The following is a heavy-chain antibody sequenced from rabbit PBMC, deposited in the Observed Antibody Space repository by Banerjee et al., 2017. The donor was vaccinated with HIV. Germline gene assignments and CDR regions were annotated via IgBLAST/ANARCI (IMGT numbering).Heavy chain of an antibody. CDR1: GFSFSGSYW. V-gene: IGHV1S45*01. CDR2: IYTGSGGVT. CDR3: ARAGGFEKYFNL. D-gene: IGHD1-1*01. J-gene: IGHJ4*01. Sequence: QEQLVESGGGLVQPEGSLTLTCTASGFSFSGSYWMCWVRQAPGKGLEWIACIYTGSGGVTYYASWAKGRFTISKTSSTTVTLQMTSLTAADTATYFCARAGGFEKYFNLWGPGTLVTVS.